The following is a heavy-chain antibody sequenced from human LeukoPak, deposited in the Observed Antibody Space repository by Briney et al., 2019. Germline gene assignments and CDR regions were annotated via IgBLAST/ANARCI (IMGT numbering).Heavy chain of an antibody. J-gene: IGHJ4*02. CDR3: AKDHSTHYYGSGTYGPRGYSDY. V-gene: IGHV3-33*06. Sequence: GGSLRLSCAASGFTFSSYGMHWVRQAPGKGVEGGALIWDDGSKNYYADSVKGRFTISRDNSKNTLYLQMNSLRAEDTAVYYCAKDHSTHYYGSGTYGPRGYSDYWGQGTLVTVSS. CDR2: IWDDGSKN. D-gene: IGHD3-10*01. CDR1: GFTFSSYG.